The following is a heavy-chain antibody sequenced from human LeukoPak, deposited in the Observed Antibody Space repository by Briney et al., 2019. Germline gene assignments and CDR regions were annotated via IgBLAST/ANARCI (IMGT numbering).Heavy chain of an antibody. Sequence: ASVKVSCKASGYTFTGYYMHWVRQAPGQGLEWMGWINPNSGGTNYAQKFQGRVTMTRDTSISTAYMELSRLRSDDTAVYYCARGTYYYDSSGFNWFDPWGQGTLFTVSS. CDR2: INPNSGGT. CDR1: GYTFTGYY. CDR3: ARGTYYYDSSGFNWFDP. V-gene: IGHV1-2*02. J-gene: IGHJ5*02. D-gene: IGHD3-22*01.